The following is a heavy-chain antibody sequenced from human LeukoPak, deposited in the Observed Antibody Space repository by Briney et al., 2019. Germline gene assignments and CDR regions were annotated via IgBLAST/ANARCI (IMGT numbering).Heavy chain of an antibody. Sequence: PGGSLRLSCAASGFTFSSYAMSWVRQAPGKGLEWVSAXXXXGGSTYYADSVKGRFTISRDNSKNTLYLQMNSLRAEDTAVYYCARHYDFWSGYLYYYYGMDVWGQGTTVTVSS. CDR2: XXXXGGST. V-gene: IGHV3-23*01. CDR1: GFTFSSYA. J-gene: IGHJ6*02. D-gene: IGHD3-3*01. CDR3: ARHYDFWSGYLYYYYGMDV.